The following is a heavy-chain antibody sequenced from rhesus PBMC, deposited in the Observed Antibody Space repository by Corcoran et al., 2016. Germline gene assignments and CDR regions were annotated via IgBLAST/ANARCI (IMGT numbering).Heavy chain of an antibody. J-gene: IGHJ4*01. D-gene: IGHD1-38*01. V-gene: IGHV4-160*01. Sequence: QVQLQESGPGLVKPSATLSLTCAVSGGSFSSYWWGWIRQPPGKGLEWIGGIYGSSGSTEYNPSLKSRVTISGDTSKKQFSLKLRSVTAADTAVYYCARSHNTWSDYWGQGLLVTVSS. CDR2: IYGSSGST. CDR3: ARSHNTWSDY. CDR1: GGSFSSYW.